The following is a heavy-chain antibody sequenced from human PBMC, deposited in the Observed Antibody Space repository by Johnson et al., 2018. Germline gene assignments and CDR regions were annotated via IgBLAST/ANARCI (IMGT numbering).Heavy chain of an antibody. CDR1: GFTFSSYV. J-gene: IGHJ3*02. CDR3: ASEVRLLFLEGLLRRDPFDM. Sequence: QVQLVQSGGGVVQPGRSLRLSCEGSGFTFSSYVMHWVRQAPGKGLEWVAVISYDGSNKYYVDSVKGRFIISRDNSKNTLFLQMNSLRVDDTAVYYCASEVRLLFLEGLLRRDPFDMWGQGTMVTVSS. CDR2: ISYDGSNK. D-gene: IGHD3-3*01. V-gene: IGHV3-30*03.